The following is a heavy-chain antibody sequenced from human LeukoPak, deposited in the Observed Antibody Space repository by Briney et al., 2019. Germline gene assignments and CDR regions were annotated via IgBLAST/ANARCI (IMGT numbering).Heavy chain of an antibody. V-gene: IGHV3-7*01. D-gene: IGHD3-22*01. J-gene: IGHJ4*02. CDR2: MNQDGSHI. CDR1: GFTFSSYA. CDR3: ARDLVTTIVVPYDF. Sequence: GGSLRLSCAASGFTFSSYAMSWFRQAPGKGLEWLANMNQDGSHIYYADSVKGRFTISRDNAKNSLYLQLDSLRAEDTAVYYCARDLVTTIVVPYDFWGQGTLVTVSS.